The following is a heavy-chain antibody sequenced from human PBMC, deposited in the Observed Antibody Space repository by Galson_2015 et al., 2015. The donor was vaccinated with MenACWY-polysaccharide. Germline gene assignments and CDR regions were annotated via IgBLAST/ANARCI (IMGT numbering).Heavy chain of an antibody. D-gene: IGHD4-23*01. CDR2: ISYDGINT. V-gene: IGHV3-30*18. Sequence: SLRLSCAASGFTFSTYGMHWVRQAPGKGLEWVAVISYDGINTHYIDSVKGRFSISRDNSKNTLYLQMNSLRAEDTAVYYCAKPFYGGNSYGAFNIWGQGTMVTVPS. CDR3: AKPFYGGNSYGAFNI. CDR1: GFTFSTYG. J-gene: IGHJ3*02.